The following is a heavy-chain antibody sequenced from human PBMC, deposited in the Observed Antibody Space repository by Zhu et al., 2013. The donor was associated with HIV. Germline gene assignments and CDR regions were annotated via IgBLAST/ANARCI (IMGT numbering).Heavy chain of an antibody. J-gene: IGHJ4*02. CDR3: ARDYQDGGPGY. D-gene: IGHD3-16*01. CDR2: INPNSGGT. CDR1: GDTLSKYA. Sequence: EQLLQSGAEVKKPGSSVTVSCKASGDTLSKYAITWVRQAPGQGLEWMGWINPNSGGTNYAQKFQGRVTMTRDTSISTAYMELSRLRSDDTAVYYCARDYQDGGPGYWGQGTLVTSPQ. V-gene: IGHV1-2*02.